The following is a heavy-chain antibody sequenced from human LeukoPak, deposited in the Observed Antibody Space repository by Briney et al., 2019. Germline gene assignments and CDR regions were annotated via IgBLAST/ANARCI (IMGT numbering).Heavy chain of an antibody. CDR3: AKVIAAAGTSEYFQH. CDR1: GFTFSSYA. V-gene: IGHV3-23*01. D-gene: IGHD6-13*01. Sequence: PGGCLRLSCAASGFTFSSYAMSWVRPAPGKGLEWVSAISGSGGSTYYADSVKGRFTIARDNSKNTLYLKMNSLRAEDTAVYYCAKVIAAAGTSEYFQHWGQGTLVTVSA. CDR2: ISGSGGST. J-gene: IGHJ1*01.